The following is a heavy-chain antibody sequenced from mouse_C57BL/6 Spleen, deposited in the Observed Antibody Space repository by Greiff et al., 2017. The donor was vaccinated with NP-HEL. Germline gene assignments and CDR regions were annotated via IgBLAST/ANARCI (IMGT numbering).Heavy chain of an antibody. Sequence: EVKVVESGGDLVKPGGSLKLSCAASGFTFSSYGMSWVRQTPDKRLEWVATISSGGSYTYYPDSVKGRFTISRDNAKNTLYLQMSSLKSEDTAMYYCARHELLYYAMDYWGQGTSVTVSS. V-gene: IGHV5-6*01. CDR1: GFTFSSYG. CDR3: ARHELLYYAMDY. J-gene: IGHJ4*01. CDR2: ISSGGSYT.